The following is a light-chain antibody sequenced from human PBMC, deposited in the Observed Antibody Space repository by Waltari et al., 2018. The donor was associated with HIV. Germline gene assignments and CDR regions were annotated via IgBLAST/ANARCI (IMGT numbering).Light chain of an antibody. V-gene: IGLV1-44*01. CDR1: RSNIGSNT. Sequence: RSNIGSNTVNWYQQFSGAAPTLLIYSNNQRPSAVPDRFSGSKSGSAASLTISGLQAEDEADYYCSSYTSSSTWVFGGGTKLTVL. CDR2: SNN. CDR3: SSYTSSSTWV. J-gene: IGLJ3*02.